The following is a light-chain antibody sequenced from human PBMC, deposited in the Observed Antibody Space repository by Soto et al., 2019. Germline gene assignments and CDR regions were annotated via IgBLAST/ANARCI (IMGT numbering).Light chain of an antibody. CDR3: SSYTGTNNFVL. CDR2: EVS. CDR1: NTDIGGHKY. V-gene: IGLV2-8*01. Sequence: QSALTQPPSASGSPGQSVTISCTGTNTDIGGHKYVSWYQHHPGKAPKLIIYEVSERPSGVPDRFSGSKSGNAASLTVSGLQDDDEAIYYCSSYTGTNNFVLFGGGTKLTVL. J-gene: IGLJ2*01.